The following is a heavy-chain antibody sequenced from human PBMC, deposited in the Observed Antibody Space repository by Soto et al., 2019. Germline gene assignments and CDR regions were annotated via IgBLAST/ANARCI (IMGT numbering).Heavy chain of an antibody. CDR1: GFTFSSYS. CDR2: ISSSSSYI. CDR3: ARAYKYYYHSSGYPTLFDY. J-gene: IGHJ4*02. D-gene: IGHD3-22*01. Sequence: GGSLRLSCAASGFTFSSYSMNWVRQAPGKGLEWVSSISSSSSYIYYADSVKGRFTISRDNAKNSLYLQMNSLRAEDTAVYYCARAYKYYYHSSGYPTLFDYWGQGTLVTVSS. V-gene: IGHV3-21*01.